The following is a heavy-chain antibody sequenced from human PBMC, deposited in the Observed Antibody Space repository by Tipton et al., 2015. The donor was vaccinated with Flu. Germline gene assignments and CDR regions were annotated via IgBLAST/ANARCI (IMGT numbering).Heavy chain of an antibody. V-gene: IGHV4-34*01. Sequence: TLSLTCAVYGGSFSGYYWSWIRQPPGKGLEWIGEINHSGSTNYNPSLKSRVTISVDTSKNQFSLKLTSVTAADTAVYYCASKHYDIWTGYYNGVDYWGQGTLVTVSS. CDR2: INHSGST. CDR3: ASKHYDIWTGYYNGVDY. CDR1: GGSFSGYY. D-gene: IGHD3-9*01. J-gene: IGHJ4*02.